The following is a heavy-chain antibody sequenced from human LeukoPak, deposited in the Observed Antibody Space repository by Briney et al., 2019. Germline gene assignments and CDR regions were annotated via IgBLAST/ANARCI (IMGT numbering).Heavy chain of an antibody. V-gene: IGHV4-39*01. D-gene: IGHD6-19*01. J-gene: IGHJ4*02. CDR3: ARHWGSSGWY. CDR2: IYYSGST. Sequence: SETLSLTCTVSGYSISSSYYWGWIRQPPGKGLEWIGSIYYSGSTYYNPSLKSRVTISVDTSKNRFSLKLSSVTAADTAVYYCARHWGSSGWYWGQGTLVTVSS. CDR1: GYSISSSYY.